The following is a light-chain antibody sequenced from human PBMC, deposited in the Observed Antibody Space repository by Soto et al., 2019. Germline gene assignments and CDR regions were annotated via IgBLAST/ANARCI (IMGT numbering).Light chain of an antibody. V-gene: IGKV3D-15*01. CDR3: QQYNNWPLT. CDR1: QSVSSN. J-gene: IGKJ4*01. Sequence: EIVMTQPPATLSVSPGERATLSFSASQSVSSNLAWYQQKPGQAPRLLIYGASTRATGIPARFSGSGSGTEFTLTISSLQSEDFAVYYCQQYNNWPLTFGGGTKVDNK. CDR2: GAS.